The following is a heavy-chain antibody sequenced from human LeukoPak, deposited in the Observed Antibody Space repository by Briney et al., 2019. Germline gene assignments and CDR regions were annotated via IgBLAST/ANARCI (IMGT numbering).Heavy chain of an antibody. CDR1: GFTFSNYW. CDR2: IKQDGSEK. J-gene: IGHJ4*02. Sequence: GGSLRLSCAASGFTFSNYWMIWVRQAPGKGLEGVASIKQDGSEKQYVGYVRGRFTISRDNAKNTLYLQMNSLRAEDTAVYYCVTRMSSSSLLDYWGQGTLVTVSS. D-gene: IGHD6-6*01. CDR3: VTRMSSSSLLDY. V-gene: IGHV3-7*01.